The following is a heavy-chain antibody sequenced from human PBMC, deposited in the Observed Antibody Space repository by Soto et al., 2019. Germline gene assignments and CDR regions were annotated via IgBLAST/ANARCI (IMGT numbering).Heavy chain of an antibody. Sequence: PSETLSLTCTVSGGSISNFYWSWIRQPPGKGLEWIGYIYHSGSTYYNPSLNSRVTISVDTSKNQFSLTVTSVTAADTAVYYCARRIVATETFGYWGQGTLVTVSS. J-gene: IGHJ4*02. CDR1: GGSISNFY. CDR3: ARRIVATETFGY. D-gene: IGHD5-12*01. CDR2: IYHSGST. V-gene: IGHV4-59*08.